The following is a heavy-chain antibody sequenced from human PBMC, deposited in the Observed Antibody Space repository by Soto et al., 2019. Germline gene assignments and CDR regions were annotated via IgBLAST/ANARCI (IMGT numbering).Heavy chain of an antibody. CDR1: GFTFSSYA. CDR3: AKDLDVQWLVLGAFDY. V-gene: IGHV3-30-3*01. Sequence: GGSLRLSCAASGFTFSSYAMHWVRQAPGKGLEWVAVISYDGSNKYYADSVKGRFTISRDNSKNSLYLQMNSLRAEDTAVYYCAKDLDVQWLVLGAFDYWGQGTLVTVYS. J-gene: IGHJ4*02. CDR2: ISYDGSNK. D-gene: IGHD6-19*01.